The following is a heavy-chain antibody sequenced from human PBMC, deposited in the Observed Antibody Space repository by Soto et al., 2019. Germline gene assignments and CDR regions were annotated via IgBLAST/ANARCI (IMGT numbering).Heavy chain of an antibody. CDR1: GFIFSSHA. J-gene: IGHJ5*02. CDR3: AKDPPLWSGYSFSENH. D-gene: IGHD3-3*01. CDR2: VSQSGASV. V-gene: IGHV3-23*01. Sequence: EVQLLESGGGFVKPGGSLRLSCEGSGFIFSSHAMSWVRQAPGKGLEWVSSVSQSGASVHLPDFLKGRFSSSRDNSRNTLYVELNNLRVDQTAVYYCAKDPPLWSGYSFSENHWGQGTLVTVSS.